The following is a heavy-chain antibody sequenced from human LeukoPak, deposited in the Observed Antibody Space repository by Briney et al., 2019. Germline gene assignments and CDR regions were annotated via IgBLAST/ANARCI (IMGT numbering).Heavy chain of an antibody. J-gene: IGHJ4*02. Sequence: GGSLRLSCAASGFTFSSYAMHWVRQAPGKGLEWVAVISYDGSNKYYADSVKGRFTISRDNSKNTLYLQMNSLRAEDTAVYYCAKDAYPTLSGSYLDYWGQGTLVTVSS. CDR3: AKDAYPTLSGSYLDY. CDR2: ISYDGSNK. D-gene: IGHD1-26*01. V-gene: IGHV3-30-3*01. CDR1: GFTFSSYA.